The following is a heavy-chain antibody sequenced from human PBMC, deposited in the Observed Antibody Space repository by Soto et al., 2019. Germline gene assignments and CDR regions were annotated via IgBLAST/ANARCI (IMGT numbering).Heavy chain of an antibody. CDR3: AGGYCSGGNCSGGMDV. V-gene: IGHV4-31*03. CDR1: GGSISSSDYY. Sequence: QVRLQESGPGLVKPSQTLSLTCNVSGGSISSSDYYWSWIRQHPGMRLEWIGYIYYNGYTYYNPPRKRRVSICAVASKNQFSLKSRSVTAADTAVYYCAGGYCSGGNCSGGMDVWGQGTKVTVSS. CDR2: IYYNGYT. D-gene: IGHD2-15*01. J-gene: IGHJ6*02.